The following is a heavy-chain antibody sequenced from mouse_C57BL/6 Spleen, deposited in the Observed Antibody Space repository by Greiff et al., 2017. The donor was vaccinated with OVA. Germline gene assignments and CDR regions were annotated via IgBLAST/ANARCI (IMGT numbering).Heavy chain of an antibody. CDR2: INPNNGGT. D-gene: IGHD3-2*02. Sequence: VQLQQSGPELVKPGASVKIPCKASGYTFTDYNMDWVKQSHGKSLEWIGDINPNNGGTIYNQKFKGKATLTVDKSSSTAYMELRSLTSEDTAVYYCAREGETAQAFWFAYWGQGTLVTVSA. J-gene: IGHJ3*01. CDR3: AREGETAQAFWFAY. CDR1: GYTFTDYN. V-gene: IGHV1-18*01.